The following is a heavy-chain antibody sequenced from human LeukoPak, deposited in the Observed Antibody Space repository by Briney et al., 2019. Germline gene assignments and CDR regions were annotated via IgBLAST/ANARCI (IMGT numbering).Heavy chain of an antibody. D-gene: IGHD2-2*01. V-gene: IGHV3-30-3*01. Sequence: PGGCLRLSCAASGFTFSSCAMHWVRQVPGKGLEWVAVVSFDGDIKFYADSVKGRFTISRDNAKNSLYMQLNSLTAEDTAVYYCARVAVIYQYYMDVWGKGTTVTVSS. CDR3: ARVAVIYQYYMDV. CDR1: GFTFSSCA. J-gene: IGHJ6*03. CDR2: VSFDGDIK.